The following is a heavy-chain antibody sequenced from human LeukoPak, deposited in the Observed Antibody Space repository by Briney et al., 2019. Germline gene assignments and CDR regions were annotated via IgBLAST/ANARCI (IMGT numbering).Heavy chain of an antibody. CDR3: ARLAVWAGTSFDVFHI. Sequence: SETLSLTCTVSGGSISSYYWGWIRQPAGKGLEWIRYIYYSGSTNYNPSLKSRVTISVDTSKNQFSLKLRSVTAADTAVYYCARLAVWAGTSFDVFHIWGPGTLVTVSS. CDR2: IYYSGST. CDR1: GGSISSYY. D-gene: IGHD6-19*01. V-gene: IGHV4-59*01. J-gene: IGHJ3*02.